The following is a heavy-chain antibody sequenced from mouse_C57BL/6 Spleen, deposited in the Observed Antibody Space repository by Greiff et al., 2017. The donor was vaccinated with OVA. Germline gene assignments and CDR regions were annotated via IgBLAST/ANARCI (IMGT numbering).Heavy chain of an antibody. CDR2: IYPGDGDT. Sequence: QVQLQHSGAELVKPGASVKISCKASGYAFSSYWMNWVKQRPGKGLEWIGQIYPGDGDTNYNGKFKGKATLTADKSSSTAYMQLSSLTSEDSAVYFCARGELGRYFDVWGTGTTVTVSS. D-gene: IGHD4-1*01. CDR3: ARGELGRYFDV. CDR1: GYAFSSYW. V-gene: IGHV1-80*01. J-gene: IGHJ1*03.